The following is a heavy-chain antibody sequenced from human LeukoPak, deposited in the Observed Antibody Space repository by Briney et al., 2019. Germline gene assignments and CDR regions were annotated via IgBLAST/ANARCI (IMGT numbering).Heavy chain of an antibody. J-gene: IGHJ4*02. CDR2: ISYDGSNK. Sequence: PGGSLRLSCAASGFTFSSYGMHWVRQAPGKGLEWVAVISYDGSNKYYADSVKGRFTISRDNSKNTLYLQMNSLRAEDTAVYHCAFPSAAAAYDYWGQGTLVTVSS. CDR3: AFPSAAAAYDY. CDR1: GFTFSSYG. D-gene: IGHD6-13*01. V-gene: IGHV3-30*03.